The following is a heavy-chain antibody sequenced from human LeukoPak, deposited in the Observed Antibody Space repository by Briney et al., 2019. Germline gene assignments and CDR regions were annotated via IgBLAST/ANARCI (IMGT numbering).Heavy chain of an antibody. J-gene: IGHJ4*02. CDR2: INPDNGGT. CDR3: ARDPSNSGYDYLYYFGY. D-gene: IGHD5-12*01. V-gene: IGHV1-2*02. Sequence: ASVKVSCKASGYTFTGYPIHWVRQAPGQGLEWMGWINPDNGGTNYAQKFQGRVTMTRDMSISTAYMELSRLRSDDTAVYYCARDPSNSGYDYLYYFGYWGQGTLVTVSS. CDR1: GYTFTGYP.